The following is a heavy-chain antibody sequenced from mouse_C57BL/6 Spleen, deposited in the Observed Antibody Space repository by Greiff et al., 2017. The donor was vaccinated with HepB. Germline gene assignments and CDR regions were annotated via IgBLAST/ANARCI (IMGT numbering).Heavy chain of an antibody. Sequence: EVKLLESGPELVKPGASVKMSCKASGYTFTDYNMHWVKQSHGKSLEWIGYINPNNGGTSYNQKFKGKATLTVNKSSSTAYMELRSLTSEDSAVYYWARGDYDDYFDYWGQGTTLTVAS. CDR3: ARGDYDDYFDY. CDR1: GYTFTDYN. D-gene: IGHD2-4*01. V-gene: IGHV1-22*01. CDR2: INPNNGGT. J-gene: IGHJ2*01.